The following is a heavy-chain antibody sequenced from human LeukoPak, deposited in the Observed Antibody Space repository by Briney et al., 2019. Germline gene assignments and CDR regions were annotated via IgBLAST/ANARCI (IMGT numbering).Heavy chain of an antibody. J-gene: IGHJ4*02. CDR1: GFSISLGCY. Sequence: PSETLSLTCDVSGFSISLGCYWVWIRQPAGQGLEWIGSIHPSGTTFYNSSLNSRITMTIDAPKNQFSLRLSLVTAVDTAVYFCATERERRITDWGQGTLVTVSS. CDR2: IHPSGTT. V-gene: IGHV4-38-2*02. CDR3: ATERERRITD. D-gene: IGHD1-1*01.